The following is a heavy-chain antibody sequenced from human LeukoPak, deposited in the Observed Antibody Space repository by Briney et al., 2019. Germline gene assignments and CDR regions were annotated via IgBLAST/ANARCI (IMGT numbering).Heavy chain of an antibody. CDR3: ARGNPRYSSSWCCAFDI. CDR2: MNPNSGNA. J-gene: IGHJ3*02. Sequence: GASVKVSCKASGYTFTSYDINWVRQATGQGLEWMGWMNPNSGNAGYAQKFQGRVTMTRNTSISTAYMELSSLRSEDTAVYYCARGNPRYSSSWCCAFDIWAKGQWSPSLQ. CDR1: GYTFTSYD. D-gene: IGHD6-13*01. V-gene: IGHV1-8*01.